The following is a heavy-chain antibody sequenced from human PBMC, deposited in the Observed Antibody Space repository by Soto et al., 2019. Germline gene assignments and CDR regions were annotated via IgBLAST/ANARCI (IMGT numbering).Heavy chain of an antibody. CDR3: ARWAGHYYDSSGFDY. CDR1: GFTFSSYW. D-gene: IGHD3-22*01. J-gene: IGHJ4*02. Sequence: PGGSLRLSCAASGFTFSSYWMSWVRRAPGKGLEWVANIKQDGSEKYYVDSVKGRFTISRDNAKNSLYLQMNSLRAEDTAVYYCARWAGHYYDSSGFDYWGQGTLVTVSS. CDR2: IKQDGSEK. V-gene: IGHV3-7*03.